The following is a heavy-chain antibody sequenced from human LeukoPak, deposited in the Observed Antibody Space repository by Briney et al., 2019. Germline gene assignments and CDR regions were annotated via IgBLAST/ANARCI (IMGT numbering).Heavy chain of an antibody. CDR1: GYTLTELS. Sequence: ASVKVSCKVSGYTLTELSMHWVRQAPGKGLEWMGGFDPEDGETIYAQKFQGRVTMTEDTSTDTAYMELSSLRSEDTAVYYCATGGHSSSSPLSGLADWGQGTLVTVSS. V-gene: IGHV1-24*01. D-gene: IGHD6-6*01. CDR3: ATGGHSSSSPLSGLAD. CDR2: FDPEDGET. J-gene: IGHJ4*02.